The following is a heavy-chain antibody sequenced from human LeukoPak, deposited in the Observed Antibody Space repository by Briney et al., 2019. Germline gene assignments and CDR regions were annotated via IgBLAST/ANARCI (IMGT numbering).Heavy chain of an antibody. Sequence: PGRSLRLSCAASGFTSRSDGIHSGREAPGKGVEWVAVISYDGSNKYYADTVKGQFTNSRDNSKNTLYLQMNRLRTEGTAVYYCAKSVDSWGREPRSLTAQ. CDR3: AKSVDS. J-gene: IGHJ4*02. CDR2: ISYDGSNK. D-gene: IGHD4-23*01. V-gene: IGHV3-30*18. CDR1: GFTSRSDG.